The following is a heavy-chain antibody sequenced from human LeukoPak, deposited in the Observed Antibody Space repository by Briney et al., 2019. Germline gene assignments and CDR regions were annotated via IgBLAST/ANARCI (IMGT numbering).Heavy chain of an antibody. CDR2: IYSGGST. Sequence: GGSLRLSCAASGFTFSSNYMSWVRQAPGKGLEWVSVIYSGGSTYYADSVKGRFTISRDNSKNTLYLQMNSLRAEDTAVYYCARDPPYYDFWSGYFDYWGQGTLVTVSS. CDR3: ARDPPYYDFWSGYFDY. CDR1: GFTFSSNY. V-gene: IGHV3-66*01. D-gene: IGHD3-3*01. J-gene: IGHJ4*02.